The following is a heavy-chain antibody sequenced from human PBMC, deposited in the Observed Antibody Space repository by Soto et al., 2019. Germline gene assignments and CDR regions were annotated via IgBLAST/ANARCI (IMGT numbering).Heavy chain of an antibody. Sequence: GGSLRLSCAASGFTFSSYSMNWVRQAPGKGLEWVSSISSSSSYIYYADSVKGRFNISRDNAKNSLYLQMNSLRAEDTAVYYCASPLSAAAGASSDYWGQGTLVTVSS. J-gene: IGHJ4*02. V-gene: IGHV3-21*01. CDR3: ASPLSAAAGASSDY. CDR1: GFTFSSYS. CDR2: ISSSSSYI. D-gene: IGHD6-13*01.